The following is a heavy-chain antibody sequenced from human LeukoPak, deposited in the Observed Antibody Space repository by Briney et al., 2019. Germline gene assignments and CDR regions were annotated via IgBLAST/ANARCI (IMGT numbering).Heavy chain of an antibody. CDR2: ISGRGDNT. Sequence: GGSLRLSCAASGFTFSNYAMTWVRQAPGKGLEWVSAISGRGDNTYYAGSVKGRFTISRDNSKNTLYLQMNSLRAEDTAVYYCAKSGYIMRWETVYWGQGTLVTVSS. CDR1: GFTFSNYA. D-gene: IGHD3-16*01. V-gene: IGHV3-23*01. CDR3: AKSGYIMRWETVY. J-gene: IGHJ4*02.